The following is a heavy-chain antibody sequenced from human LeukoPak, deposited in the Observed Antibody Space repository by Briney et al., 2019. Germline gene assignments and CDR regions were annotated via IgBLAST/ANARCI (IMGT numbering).Heavy chain of an antibody. CDR1: GGSISSSSYY. CDR2: IYYSGST. V-gene: IGHV4-39*07. D-gene: IGHD6-13*01. Sequence: SQTLSLTCTVSGGSISSSSYYWGWIRQPPGKGLEWIGSIYYSGSTYYNPSLKSRVTISVDTSKNQFSLKLSSVTAADTAVYYCARDRVVAAAGFDYWGQGTLVTVSS. CDR3: ARDRVVAAAGFDY. J-gene: IGHJ4*02.